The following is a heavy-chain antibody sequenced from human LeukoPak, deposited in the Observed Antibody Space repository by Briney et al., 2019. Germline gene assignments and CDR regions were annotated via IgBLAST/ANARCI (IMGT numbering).Heavy chain of an antibody. Sequence: ASVKVSCKASGYTFTNYAVSWVRQAPGQGLEWMGRIIPILGIANYAQKFQGRVTITADKSTSTAYMELSSLRSEDTAVYYCARGGYSYGYYYFDYWGQGTLVTVSS. V-gene: IGHV1-69*04. D-gene: IGHD5-18*01. CDR1: GYTFTNYA. J-gene: IGHJ4*02. CDR3: ARGGYSYGYYYFDY. CDR2: IIPILGIA.